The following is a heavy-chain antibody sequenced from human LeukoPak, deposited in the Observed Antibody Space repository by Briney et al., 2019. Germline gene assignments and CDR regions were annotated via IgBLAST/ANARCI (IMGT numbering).Heavy chain of an antibody. Sequence: SETLSLTSAVYTRSFSGYYWSWNRRPPGKGLEWIGEINHSGSTNYNPTLKSRVTIPVDTSKNQFSLKLSSVTAADTAVYYCAGLGYSRSWRNSYCGMDVWGQGTTVTVSS. CDR2: INHSGST. D-gene: IGHD6-13*01. J-gene: IGHJ6*02. CDR1: TRSFSGYY. CDR3: AGLGYSRSWRNSYCGMDV. V-gene: IGHV4-34*01.